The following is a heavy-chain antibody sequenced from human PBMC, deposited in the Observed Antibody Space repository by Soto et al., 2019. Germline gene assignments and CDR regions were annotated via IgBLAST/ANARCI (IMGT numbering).Heavy chain of an antibody. Sequence: ASVKVSCKASGYTFTGYYMHWVRQAPGQGLEWMGWINPNSGGTNYAQKFQGWVTMTRDTSISTAYMELSRLRSDDTAVYYCATNAAAGTIYYFDYRAQGTPVTVSS. CDR3: ATNAAAGTIYYFDY. CDR2: INPNSGGT. V-gene: IGHV1-2*04. D-gene: IGHD6-13*01. J-gene: IGHJ4*02. CDR1: GYTFTGYY.